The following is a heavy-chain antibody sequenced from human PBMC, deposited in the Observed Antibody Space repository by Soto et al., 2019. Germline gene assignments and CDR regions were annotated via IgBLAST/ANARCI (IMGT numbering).Heavy chain of an antibody. D-gene: IGHD6-6*01. CDR1: GFTFSSYG. CDR2: IWYDGSNK. V-gene: IGHV3-33*01. CDR3: ARDASIAARSYYYYGIDV. Sequence: GGSLRLCCAASGFTFSSYGMHWVRQAPGKGLEWVAVIWYDGSNKYYADSVKGRFTISRDNSKNTLYLQMNSLRAEDTAVYYCARDASIAARSYYYYGIDVWGQGTTVTVSS. J-gene: IGHJ6*02.